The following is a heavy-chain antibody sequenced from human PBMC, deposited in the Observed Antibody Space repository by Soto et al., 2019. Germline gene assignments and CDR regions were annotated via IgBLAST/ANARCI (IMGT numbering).Heavy chain of an antibody. CDR2: INHSGST. CDR3: VRVTVDTAMPIDY. D-gene: IGHD5-18*01. Sequence: QVQLQQWGAGLLTPSETLSLTCAVYGGSFSGYYWSWIRQPPGKGLEWIGEINHSGSTNYNPSLKSRVTRSVDTSKNQFSLKLSSVTAADTAVYYCVRVTVDTAMPIDYWGQGTLVTVSS. V-gene: IGHV4-34*01. CDR1: GGSFSGYY. J-gene: IGHJ4*02.